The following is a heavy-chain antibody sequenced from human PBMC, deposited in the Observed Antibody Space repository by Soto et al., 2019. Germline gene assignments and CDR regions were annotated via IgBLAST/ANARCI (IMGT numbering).Heavy chain of an antibody. CDR2: INHSGST. J-gene: IGHJ5*02. CDR3: ARDRIMVLGARGFDP. V-gene: IGHV4-34*01. D-gene: IGHD3-10*01. Sequence: QVQLQQWGARLLKPSETLSLTCTVYGGSFSGYYWSWIRQPPGKGLEWIGEINHSGSTNYNPSLKSRVTISVDTSKNQFSLKLSSVTASDTAVYYCARDRIMVLGARGFDPWGQGTLVTVSS. CDR1: GGSFSGYY.